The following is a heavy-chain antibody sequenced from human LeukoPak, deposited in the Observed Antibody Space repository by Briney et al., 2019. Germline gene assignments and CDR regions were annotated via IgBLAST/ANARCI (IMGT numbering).Heavy chain of an antibody. CDR1: GYTFTRYG. J-gene: IGHJ4*02. CDR2: ISGSNGNT. V-gene: IGHV1-18*01. Sequence: ASVKVSCKAFGYTFTRYGVSWVRQAPGQGLEWIGWISGSNGNTNYAQNFQGRVTMTTDSSTSTAYMERSSLRSEDTAVYYCARDRYYDFWSGSHYFDYWGQGTLVTVSS. D-gene: IGHD3-3*01. CDR3: ARDRYYDFWSGSHYFDY.